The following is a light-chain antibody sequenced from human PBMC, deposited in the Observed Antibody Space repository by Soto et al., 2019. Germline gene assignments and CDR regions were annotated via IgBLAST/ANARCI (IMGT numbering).Light chain of an antibody. Sequence: DIQMTQSPSTLSASVGDRVTITCRASQSLSNRLAWYQQKPGKAPKVLIYDASSLESGVPSRFSGSGSGTDFILTISSLQPDDFATYYCQYYAGVWMFGQGTKVDIK. CDR2: DAS. V-gene: IGKV1-5*01. CDR3: QYYAGVWM. CDR1: QSLSNR. J-gene: IGKJ1*01.